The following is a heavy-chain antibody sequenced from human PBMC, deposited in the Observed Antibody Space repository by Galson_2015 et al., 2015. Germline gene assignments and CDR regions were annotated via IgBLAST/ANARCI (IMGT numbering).Heavy chain of an antibody. D-gene: IGHD6-6*01. CDR1: GDSISSSNW. Sequence: SETLSLTCAVSGDSISSSNWWSWVRQPPGKGLEWIGEIYHSGSTNYNPSLKSRVTISVDTSKNQFSLKLSSVTAADTAVYYCARHATIASRPLFDSWSQGTLVTVST. CDR2: IYHSGST. CDR3: ARHATIASRPLFDS. J-gene: IGHJ4*02. V-gene: IGHV4-4*02.